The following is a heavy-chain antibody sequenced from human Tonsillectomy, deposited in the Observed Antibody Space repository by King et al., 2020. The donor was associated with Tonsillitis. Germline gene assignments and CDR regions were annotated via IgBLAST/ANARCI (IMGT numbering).Heavy chain of an antibody. J-gene: IGHJ4*02. Sequence: VQLQESGPGLVKPSQTLSLTCSVSGGSISSGGYYWSWIRQHPGKGLEWIGYIYYSGGTYYNPSLKGRVTMSVDTSKNQFSLSLTSVTAADTAVYFCASYHCSGTTCYWGYWGQGTLVTVSS. D-gene: IGHD2-2*01. CDR3: ASYHCSGTTCYWGY. CDR2: IYYSGGT. CDR1: GGSISSGGYY. V-gene: IGHV4-31*03.